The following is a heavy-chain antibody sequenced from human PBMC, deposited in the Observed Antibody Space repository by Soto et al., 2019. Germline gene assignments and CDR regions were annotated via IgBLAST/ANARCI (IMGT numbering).Heavy chain of an antibody. J-gene: IGHJ4*02. CDR3: ATSIAVAGPFDY. CDR2: ISYGGSNK. V-gene: IGHV3-30-3*01. Sequence: PGGSLRLSCAASGFTFSSYAMHWVRQAPGKGLEWVAVISYGGSNKYYADSVKGRFTISRDNSKNTLYLQMNSLRAEDTAVYYCATSIAVAGPFDYWGQGTLVTVSS. CDR1: GFTFSSYA. D-gene: IGHD6-19*01.